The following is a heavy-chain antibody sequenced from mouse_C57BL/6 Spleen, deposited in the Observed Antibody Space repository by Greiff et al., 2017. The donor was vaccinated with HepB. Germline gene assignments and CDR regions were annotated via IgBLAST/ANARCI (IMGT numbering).Heavy chain of an antibody. CDR1: GYTFTSYW. D-gene: IGHD4-1*02. J-gene: IGHJ4*01. Sequence: QVQLQQPGAELVMPGASVKLSCKASGYTFTSYWMHWVKQRPGQGLEWIGEIDPSDSYTNYNQKFKGKSTLTVDKSSSTAYMQLSSLTSEDSAVYYCARRQLGRRAMDYWGQGTSVTVSS. CDR2: IDPSDSYT. V-gene: IGHV1-69*01. CDR3: ARRQLGRRAMDY.